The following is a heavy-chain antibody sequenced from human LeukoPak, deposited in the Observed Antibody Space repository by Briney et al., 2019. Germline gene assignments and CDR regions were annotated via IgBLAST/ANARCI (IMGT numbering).Heavy chain of an antibody. CDR1: GYSFTNYW. V-gene: IGHV5-51*01. D-gene: IGHD6-13*01. CDR3: VVAGYGGKTFDY. Sequence: GESLKISCKVSGYSFTNYWIGWVRPMPGKGPEWMGFIYPGDSDTRYGPSFQGQATISADTSIYPAYLQWSSLQASDTAIYYCVVAGYGGKTFDYWGQGILVTVFS. J-gene: IGHJ4*02. CDR2: IYPGDSDT.